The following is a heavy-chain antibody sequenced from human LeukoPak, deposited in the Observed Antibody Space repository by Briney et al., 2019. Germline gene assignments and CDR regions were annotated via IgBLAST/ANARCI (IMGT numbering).Heavy chain of an antibody. CDR3: ARGPASDYDWFDP. CDR2: IIPILGIA. CDR1: GGTFSSYA. D-gene: IGHD4-17*01. Sequence: SVKVSCKASGGTFSSYAISWVRQAPGQGLEWMGRIIPILGIANYAQKFQGRVTITADKSTSTAYMELRSLRSDDTAVYYCARGPASDYDWFDPWGQGTLVTVSS. V-gene: IGHV1-69*04. J-gene: IGHJ5*02.